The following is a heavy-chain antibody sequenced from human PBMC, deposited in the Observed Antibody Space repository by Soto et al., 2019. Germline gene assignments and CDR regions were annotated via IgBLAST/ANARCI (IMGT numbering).Heavy chain of an antibody. J-gene: IGHJ6*02. CDR2: IYYSGST. CDR3: ARGSGGPYGMDV. V-gene: IGHV4-31*03. CDR1: GGSISSGGYY. Sequence: QVQLQESGPGLVKPSQTLSLTCTVSGGSISSGGYYWSWIRQHPGKGLEWIGYIYYSGSTYYNPSRKGRVTISVDTYKNQFSLKLSSVTAADTAVYYCARGSGGPYGMDVWGQGTTVTVSS.